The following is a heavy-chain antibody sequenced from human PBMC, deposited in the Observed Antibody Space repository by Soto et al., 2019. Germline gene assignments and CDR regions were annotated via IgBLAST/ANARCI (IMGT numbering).Heavy chain of an antibody. Sequence: EVQLVESGGGLVQPGGSLRLSCAASGFTFSSYSMNWVRQAPGKGLEWVSYISSSSSTIYYADSVKGRFTISRDNAKNSLYLQMNSLRDEDTAVYYCARDSLTSTRLEAQKGVRWFDPWGQGTLVTVSS. CDR3: ARDSLTSTRLEAQKGVRWFDP. J-gene: IGHJ5*02. CDR1: GFTFSSYS. V-gene: IGHV3-48*02. CDR2: ISSSSSTI. D-gene: IGHD3-10*01.